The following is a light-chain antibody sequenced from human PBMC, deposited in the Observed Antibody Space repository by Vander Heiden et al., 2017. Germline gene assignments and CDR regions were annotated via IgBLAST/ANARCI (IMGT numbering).Light chain of an antibody. CDR3: QQSYKRPRT. CDR1: QRISTN. J-gene: IGKJ3*01. V-gene: IGKV1-39*01. CDR2: AAS. Sequence: DIQMTQSPSSLSASVGDRVTITCRASQRISTNLNWYQQKAGKAPKLLISAASTLQSGVPSRFSGSNSGTEFTLTISDLQPDDCATFYCQQSYKRPRTFGPGTKVEIK.